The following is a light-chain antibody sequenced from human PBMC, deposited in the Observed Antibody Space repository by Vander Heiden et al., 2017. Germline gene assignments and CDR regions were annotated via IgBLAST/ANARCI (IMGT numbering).Light chain of an antibody. V-gene: IGKV1-5*03. Sequence: DIQMTQSPSPLSASVGDRVTITCRASQSISSWLAWYQQKPGKAPKLLIYKASSLESGVPSRFSGSGSGTEFTRTISSLQPDDVATYYCQQYNSYPYTFGQGTKLEIK. CDR1: QSISSW. CDR3: QQYNSYPYT. J-gene: IGKJ2*01. CDR2: KAS.